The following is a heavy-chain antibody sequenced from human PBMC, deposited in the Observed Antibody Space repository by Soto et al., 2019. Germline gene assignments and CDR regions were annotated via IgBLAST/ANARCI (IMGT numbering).Heavy chain of an antibody. J-gene: IGHJ6*02. V-gene: IGHV1-69*13. CDR1: GGTFSSYA. D-gene: IGHD6-19*01. Sequence: ASVKVSCKASGGTFSSYAIGWVRRAPGQGLEWMGGIIPIFGTANYAQKFQGRVTITADESTSTAYMELSSLRSEDTAVYYCAREAVAGSPYYYYYCCIDFWGQGTTVTVSS. CDR2: IIPIFGTA. CDR3: AREAVAGSPYYYYYCCIDF.